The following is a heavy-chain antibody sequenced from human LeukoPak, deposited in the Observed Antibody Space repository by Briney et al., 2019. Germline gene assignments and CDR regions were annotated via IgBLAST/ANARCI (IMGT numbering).Heavy chain of an antibody. J-gene: IGHJ4*02. Sequence: GSLRLSCAASGFTVSSNYMSWVRQAPGKGLEWVSVIYSGGSTYYADSVKGRFTISRDNSKNTLYLQMNSLRAEDTAVYYCARVPRYVWGSYNDYWGQGTLVTVSS. V-gene: IGHV3-53*01. CDR1: GFTVSSNY. CDR3: ARVPRYVWGSYNDY. D-gene: IGHD3-16*01. CDR2: IYSGGST.